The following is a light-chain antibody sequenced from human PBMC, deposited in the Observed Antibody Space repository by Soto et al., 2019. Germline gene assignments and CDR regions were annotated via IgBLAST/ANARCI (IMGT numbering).Light chain of an antibody. CDR2: DAS. CDR1: QNIETW. Sequence: DIQMTQSPSTLSASVGDRVTITCRASQNIETWLAWYQQKPAKAPKLLIYDASSLEGGIPSRFSGDGSGTFFTLTISSLQPDDFATYYCQQYKSWTFGQGTKVDIK. V-gene: IGKV1-5*01. CDR3: QQYKSWT. J-gene: IGKJ1*01.